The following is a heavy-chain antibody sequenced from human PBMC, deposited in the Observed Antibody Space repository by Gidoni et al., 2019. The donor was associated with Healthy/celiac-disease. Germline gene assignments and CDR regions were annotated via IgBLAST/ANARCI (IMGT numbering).Heavy chain of an antibody. D-gene: IGHD2-8*01. CDR3: AKDGSTNGVCFGSS. Sequence: EVQLLESGVGLVQPGGSLRLSCAASGLTCSSYAMSWVRQAPGKGLEWVSAISGSGGSTYYADSVKGRFTISRDNSKNTLYLQMTSLRAEDTAVYYCAKDGSTNGVCFGSSWGQGTLVTVSS. CDR2: ISGSGGST. V-gene: IGHV3-23*01. J-gene: IGHJ4*02. CDR1: GLTCSSYA.